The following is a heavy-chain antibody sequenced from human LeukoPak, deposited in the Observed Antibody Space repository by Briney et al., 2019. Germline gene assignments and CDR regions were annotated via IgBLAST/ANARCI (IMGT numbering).Heavy chain of an antibody. V-gene: IGHV6-1*01. CDR3: ARDPDRSPYYYMDV. J-gene: IGHJ6*03. CDR1: GDSVSRNTAG. CDR2: TYYRSRWYS. Sequence: SQTLSLTCVISGDSVSRNTAGWSWLRQSPSRGLEWLGRTYYRSRWYSDFAPSVKNRITINPDTSKNQFSLQLNSVTPEDTAVYYCARDPDRSPYYYMDVWGKGTTVTVSS.